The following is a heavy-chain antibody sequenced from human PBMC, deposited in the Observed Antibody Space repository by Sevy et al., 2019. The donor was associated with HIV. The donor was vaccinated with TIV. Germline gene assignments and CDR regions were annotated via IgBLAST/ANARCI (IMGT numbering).Heavy chain of an antibody. V-gene: IGHV4-59*11. CDR2: MYDSGSS. CDR3: ARGGALTYYDTSGFQNYFDS. CDR1: GGSNSGHY. D-gene: IGHD3-22*01. J-gene: IGHJ4*02. Sequence: SETLSLTCTVSGGSNSGHYWGWIRQSPGKGLEWIAYMYDSGSSNYNTSLRSRVTISVDTSKNQISLRLSSVTAADTAVYYCARGGALTYYDTSGFQNYFDSWGPGNLVTVSS.